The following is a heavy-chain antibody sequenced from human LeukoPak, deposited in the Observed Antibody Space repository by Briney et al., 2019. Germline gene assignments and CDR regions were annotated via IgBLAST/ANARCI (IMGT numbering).Heavy chain of an antibody. CDR1: GFTFSDYY. J-gene: IGHJ4*02. CDR2: ISSSGSTI. Sequence: KPGESLRLSCAASGFTFSDYYMSWIRQAPGKGLEWVSYISSSGSTIYYADSVKGRFTISRDNAKNSLYLQMNSLRAEDTAVYYCARDSDVVPAYYFDYWGQGTLVTVSS. CDR3: ARDSDVVPAYYFDY. V-gene: IGHV3-11*04. D-gene: IGHD2-2*01.